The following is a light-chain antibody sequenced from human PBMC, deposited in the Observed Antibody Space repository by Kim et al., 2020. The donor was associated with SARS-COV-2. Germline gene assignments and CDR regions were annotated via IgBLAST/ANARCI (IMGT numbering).Light chain of an antibody. V-gene: IGLV2-14*03. Sequence: SITIACTGTSSDVGAYNYVSWYQQHPGKAPKLMIYDVSGRPSGVSNRFSGSKSGNTASLTISGLQAEDEADYYCSSYTSSSTLPYVFGTGTKVTVL. CDR2: DVS. J-gene: IGLJ1*01. CDR1: SSDVGAYNY. CDR3: SSYTSSSTLPYV.